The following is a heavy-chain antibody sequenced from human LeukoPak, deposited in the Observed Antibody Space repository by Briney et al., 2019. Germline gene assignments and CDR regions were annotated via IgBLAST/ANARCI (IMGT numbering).Heavy chain of an antibody. CDR1: GFTFHDYA. CDR2: ISWDGGST. Sequence: GGSLRLSCAASGFTFHDYAMHWVRQAPGKGLEWVSLISWDGGSTYYADSAKGRFTISRDNSKNSLYLQMNSLRAEDTALYYCAKGPKLRNRYYYYYYMDVWGKGTTVTVSS. J-gene: IGHJ6*03. CDR3: AKGPKLRNRYYYYYYMDV. V-gene: IGHV3-43D*03. D-gene: IGHD1-1*01.